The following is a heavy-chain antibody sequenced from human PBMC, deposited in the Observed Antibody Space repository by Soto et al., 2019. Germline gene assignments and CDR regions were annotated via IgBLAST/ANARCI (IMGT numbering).Heavy chain of an antibody. J-gene: IGHJ6*02. Sequence: QVQLVESGGGVVQPGRSLRLSCVASGFTFSSYGMHWVRQAPGKGLEWVAVISFDGNNKYYADSVKGRFTISRDNSKNTLYLQMNSLRAEDTAVYYCAKDRRPNYYYGMDVWGQGTTVTVSS. D-gene: IGHD6-25*01. CDR2: ISFDGNNK. V-gene: IGHV3-30*18. CDR3: AKDRRPNYYYGMDV. CDR1: GFTFSSYG.